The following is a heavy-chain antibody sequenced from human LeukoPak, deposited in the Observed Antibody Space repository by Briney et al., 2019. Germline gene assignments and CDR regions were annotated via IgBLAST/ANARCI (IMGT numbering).Heavy chain of an antibody. CDR3: ARNSIEYSSSSGWFDP. V-gene: IGHV3-7*03. D-gene: IGHD6-6*01. CDR2: IKQDGSEK. J-gene: IGHJ5*02. CDR1: GFTFSSYW. Sequence: PGGSLRLSCAASGFTFSSYWMSWVRQAPGTGLEWVANIKQDGSEKYYVDSVKGRFTISRDNAKNSLYLQMNSLRVEDTAVYYCARNSIEYSSSSGWFDPWGQGTLVTVSS.